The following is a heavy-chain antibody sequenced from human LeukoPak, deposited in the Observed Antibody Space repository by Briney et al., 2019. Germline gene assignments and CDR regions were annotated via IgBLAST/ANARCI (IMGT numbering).Heavy chain of an antibody. CDR3: ARDWQVVTQESCFDP. V-gene: IGHV1-18*01. D-gene: IGHD2-21*02. CDR2: ISGDDNGNT. Sequence: GASVKVSCKASGYTFNSYGISWVRQAPGQGLEWMGWISGDDNGNTNYAQKFRGRVTMTTDTSTSTVYMELKSLTSDDTAVYYCARDWQVVTQESCFDPWGQGTLVTVSS. J-gene: IGHJ5*02. CDR1: GYTFNSYG.